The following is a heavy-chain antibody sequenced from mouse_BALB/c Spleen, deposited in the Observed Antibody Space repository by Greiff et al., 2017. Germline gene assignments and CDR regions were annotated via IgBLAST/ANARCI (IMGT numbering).Heavy chain of an antibody. V-gene: IGHV5-9-4*01. CDR2: ISSGGSYT. CDR3: ARSYGSGAMDY. D-gene: IGHD1-1*01. J-gene: IGHJ4*01. Sequence: VQLQQSGGGLVKPGGSLKLSCAASGFTFSSYAMSWVRQSPEKRLEWVAEISSGGSYTYYPDTVTGRFTISRDNAKNTLYLEMSSLRSEDTAMYYCARSYGSGAMDYWGQGTSVTVSS. CDR1: GFTFSSYA.